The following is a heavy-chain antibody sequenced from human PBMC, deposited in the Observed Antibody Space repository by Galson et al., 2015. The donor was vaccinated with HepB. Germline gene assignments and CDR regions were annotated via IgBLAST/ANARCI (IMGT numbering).Heavy chain of an antibody. CDR2: TYYRSKWYS. Sequence: CAISGDSVSSNSAAWNWIRQSPSRGLEWLGRTYYRSKWYSYYAVSVKSRITISPDTSKNQFSLQLNSVTPEDTAVYYCAREALDGANFDYWGQGTLVTVSS. J-gene: IGHJ4*02. D-gene: IGHD4-17*01. CDR1: GDSVSSNSAA. V-gene: IGHV6-1*01. CDR3: AREALDGANFDY.